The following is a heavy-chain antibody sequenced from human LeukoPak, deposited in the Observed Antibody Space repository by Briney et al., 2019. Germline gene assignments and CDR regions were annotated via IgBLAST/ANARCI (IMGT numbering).Heavy chain of an antibody. CDR2: IYSSGST. J-gene: IGHJ4*02. Sequence: SETLSLTCTVSGGSINSYYWSWIRQPAGKGLAWIGRIYSSGSTNYNPSLKSRVSKSVDTSKNQFSLKLTSVTAADTAVYYCARGGKATVVTMWRQGILVTVSS. D-gene: IGHD4-23*01. CDR3: ARGGKATVVTM. V-gene: IGHV4-4*07. CDR1: GGSINSYY.